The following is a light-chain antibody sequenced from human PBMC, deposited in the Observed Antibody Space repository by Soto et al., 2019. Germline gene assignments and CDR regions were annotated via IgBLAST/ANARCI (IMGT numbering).Light chain of an antibody. CDR3: QQRSNWPPT. CDR2: GPS. CDR1: QSVNRN. J-gene: IGKJ5*01. V-gene: IGKV3-11*01. Sequence: EIVLTQSPATLSLSPVERATLSCRASQSVNRNLAWYQQKPGQAPRLLIFGPSTRATGVPGRFSGSGSGTEFTLTISSLQPDDFAVYYCQQRSNWPPTFGQGTRLEIK.